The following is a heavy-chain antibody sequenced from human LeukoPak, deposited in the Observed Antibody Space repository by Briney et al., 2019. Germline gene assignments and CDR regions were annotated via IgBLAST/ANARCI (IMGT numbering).Heavy chain of an antibody. CDR1: GFTFSSYS. CDR2: ISSSSSTI. CDR3: ARDSYCGGDCYSSYFDY. D-gene: IGHD2-21*02. Sequence: GGSLRLSCAASGFTFSSYSVNCVRQAPGKGLEWVSYISSSSSTIYYADSVKGRFTISRDNAKNSLYLQMNSLRDEDTAVYYCARDSYCGGDCYSSYFDYWGQGTLVTVSS. V-gene: IGHV3-48*02. J-gene: IGHJ4*02.